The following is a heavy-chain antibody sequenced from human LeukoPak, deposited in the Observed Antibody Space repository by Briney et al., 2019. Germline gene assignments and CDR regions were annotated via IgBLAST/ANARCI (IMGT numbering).Heavy chain of an antibody. CDR2: ISSDGFDK. J-gene: IGHJ4*02. V-gene: IGHV3-30*18. Sequence: PGGSLRLSCAASGFTFSDSALHWVRQAPGKGLEWVAVISSDGFDKYYADSVKGRCTISRDNSNSTMYLQMSNLRAEDTAVYYCAKALAMTTVGYLQHRGQGTLVTVSS. D-gene: IGHD4-11*01. CDR3: AKALAMTTVGYLQH. CDR1: GFTFSDSA.